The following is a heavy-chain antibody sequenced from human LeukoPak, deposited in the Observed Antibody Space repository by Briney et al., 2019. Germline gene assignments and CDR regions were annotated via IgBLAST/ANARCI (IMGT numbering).Heavy chain of an antibody. J-gene: IGHJ4*02. D-gene: IGHD6-6*01. Sequence: SETLSLTCAVYGGSFSGYYWSWIRQPPGKGLEWIGEINHSGSTNYNPSLKSRVTISVDTSKNQFSLKLSSVTAADTAVYYCARHTLAARPYYFDYWGQGTLVTVSS. CDR3: ARHTLAARPYYFDY. V-gene: IGHV4-34*01. CDR1: GGSFSGYY. CDR2: INHSGST.